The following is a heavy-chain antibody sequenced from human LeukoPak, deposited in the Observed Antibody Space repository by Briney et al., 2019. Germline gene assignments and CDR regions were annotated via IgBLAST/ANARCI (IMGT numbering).Heavy chain of an antibody. Sequence: PGGSLRLSCAASGFTFSSYGMHWVRQAPGKGPDWVAFTSYDGTKNYYADSVKGRFTISRDNSKNTLFLQMNSLRPEDTAVYYCARLGEDSYGYQTDFDYWGQGTLVTVSS. D-gene: IGHD5-18*01. CDR1: GFTFSSYG. V-gene: IGHV3-30*03. CDR3: ARLGEDSYGYQTDFDY. J-gene: IGHJ4*02. CDR2: TSYDGTKN.